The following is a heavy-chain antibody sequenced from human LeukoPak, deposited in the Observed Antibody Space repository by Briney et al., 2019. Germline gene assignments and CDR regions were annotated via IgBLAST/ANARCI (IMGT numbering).Heavy chain of an antibody. V-gene: IGHV3-7*01. D-gene: IGHD3-3*01. J-gene: IGHJ4*02. CDR2: IKQDGSEK. Sequence: GSLRLSCASSGFTFSSYWMSWVRQAPGKGLEWVANIKQDGSEKYYVDSVKGRFTISRDNAKNSLYLQMNSLRAEDTAVYYCARVSGERIWSGSNSPSFYYWGQGTLVTVSS. CDR1: GFTFSSYW. CDR3: ARVSGERIWSGSNSPSFYY.